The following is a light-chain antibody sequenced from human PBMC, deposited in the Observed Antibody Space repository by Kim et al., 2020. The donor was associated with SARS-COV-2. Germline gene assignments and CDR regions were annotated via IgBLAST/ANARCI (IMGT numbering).Light chain of an antibody. Sequence: ITISCTGVTSDIGGHNYVSWYQQDPGKAPKLILYDVTNRPSGIPTRFSGSMSGNTASLTISGLQPEDESDYYCTSYTHVNSLDVVFGGGTQLTVL. CDR2: DVT. V-gene: IGLV2-14*04. CDR1: TSDIGGHNY. J-gene: IGLJ2*01. CDR3: TSYTHVNSLDVV.